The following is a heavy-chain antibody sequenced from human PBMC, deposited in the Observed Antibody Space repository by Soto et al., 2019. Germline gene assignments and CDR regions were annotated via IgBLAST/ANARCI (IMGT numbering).Heavy chain of an antibody. J-gene: IGHJ4*02. CDR3: AASDSSSWQHDY. CDR2: IIPIFETA. V-gene: IGHV1-69*01. Sequence: QVQLVHSGAEMKKPGSSVKVSCKVSGDSFSSYAISGVRQAPGEGLEWVGGIIPIFETANYAQNFQGRVTITAVESTTTAYLEVTRLRPQDTAVFYCAASDSSSWQHDYWGQGTLITVSS. D-gene: IGHD6-13*01. CDR1: GDSFSSYA.